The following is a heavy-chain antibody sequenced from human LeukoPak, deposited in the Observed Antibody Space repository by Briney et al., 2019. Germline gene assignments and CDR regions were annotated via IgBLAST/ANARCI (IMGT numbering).Heavy chain of an antibody. V-gene: IGHV1-2*06. CDR3: ARARGDGYHDAFDI. CDR1: GYTFTGYY. Sequence: ASVKVSCKASGYTFTGYYMHWVRQAPGQGVEWMGRINPNSGGTNYAQKFQGRVTMTRDTSISTAYMELSRLRSDDTAVYYCARARGDGYHDAFDIWGQGAMVTVSS. D-gene: IGHD5-24*01. CDR2: INPNSGGT. J-gene: IGHJ3*02.